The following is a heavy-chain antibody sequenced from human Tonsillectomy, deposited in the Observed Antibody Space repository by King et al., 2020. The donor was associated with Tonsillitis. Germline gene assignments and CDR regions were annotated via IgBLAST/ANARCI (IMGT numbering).Heavy chain of an antibody. CDR2: ISYDGSDK. D-gene: IGHD3-22*01. V-gene: IGHV3-30*04. CDR3: ARDLDYYDSSGYFYY. Sequence: QLVQSGGGVVQPGRSLRLSCTASGFTFSSYAMHWVRQAPGKGLEWVAVISYDGSDKYYADSVKGRFTISRDNSKNTLYLQMNSLRAEETAVYYCARDLDYYDSSGYFYYWGQGALATVSS. CDR1: GFTFSSYA. J-gene: IGHJ4*02.